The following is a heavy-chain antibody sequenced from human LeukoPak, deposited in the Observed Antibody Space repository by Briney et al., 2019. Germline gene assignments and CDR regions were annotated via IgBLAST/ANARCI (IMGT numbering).Heavy chain of an antibody. V-gene: IGHV3-48*03. CDR2: ISTGGTTI. CDR3: ASTSPIYCSSASCYGGFFDY. CDR1: GFTFSGYE. D-gene: IGHD2-2*01. Sequence: PGGSLRLSCAVSGFTFSGYEMHWVRQAPGKGLEWVSSISTGGTTIYYADSVKGRFTISRDNAKNSLYLQMNSLRAEDTAVYYCASTSPIYCSSASCYGGFFDYWGQGTLVTVSS. J-gene: IGHJ4*02.